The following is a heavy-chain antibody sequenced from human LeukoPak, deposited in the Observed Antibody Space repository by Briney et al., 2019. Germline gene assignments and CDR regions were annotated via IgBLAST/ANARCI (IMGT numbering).Heavy chain of an antibody. CDR3: ARDLYADFWSGSVFDY. V-gene: IGHV3-23*01. D-gene: IGHD3-3*01. Sequence: GGSLKPSCEASGLTFTSNAPSWARQAPGRGLEWVSGISGSGGTTYYAGSVKGRFTISRDISKNTLYLQMSSLRAGDTAVYYCARDLYADFWSGSVFDYWGRGTLVTVSS. CDR2: ISGSGGTT. J-gene: IGHJ4*02. CDR1: GLTFTSNA.